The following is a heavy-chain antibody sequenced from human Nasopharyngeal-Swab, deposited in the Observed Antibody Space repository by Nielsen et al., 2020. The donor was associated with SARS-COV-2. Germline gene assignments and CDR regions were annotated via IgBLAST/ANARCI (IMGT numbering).Heavy chain of an antibody. Sequence: GGSLRLSCAASGFTFSNNYMSWVRQAPGKGLEWVSVIYSGGGTYYADSVKGRFTISRDNSKNTLYLQMNSLRAEDTAVYYCVRQWEFQAFDHWGLGTLVTVSS. V-gene: IGHV3-66*04. CDR3: VRQWEFQAFDH. D-gene: IGHD1-26*01. J-gene: IGHJ4*02. CDR2: IYSGGGT. CDR1: GFTFSNNY.